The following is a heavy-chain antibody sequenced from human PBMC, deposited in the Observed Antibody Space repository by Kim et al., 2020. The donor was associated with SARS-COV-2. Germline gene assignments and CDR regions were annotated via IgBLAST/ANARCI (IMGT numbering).Heavy chain of an antibody. V-gene: IGHV1-18*04. CDR1: GYTFTSYG. CDR3: ARTYEYYYGSGRNKNGMDV. D-gene: IGHD3-10*01. J-gene: IGHJ6*02. Sequence: ASVKVSCKASGYTFTSYGISWVRQAPGQGLEWMGWISAYNGNTNYAQKLQGRVTMTTDTSTSTAYMELRSLRSDDTAVYYCARTYEYYYGSGRNKNGMDVWGQGTTVTVSS. CDR2: ISAYNGNT.